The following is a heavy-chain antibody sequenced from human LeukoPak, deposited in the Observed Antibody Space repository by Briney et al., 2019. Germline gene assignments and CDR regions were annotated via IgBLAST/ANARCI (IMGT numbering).Heavy chain of an antibody. J-gene: IGHJ5*02. CDR1: GGSFSGYY. Sequence: SETLSLTCAVYGGSFSGYYWSWIRQPPGKGLEWIGEINHSGSTNYNPSLKSRVTISVDTSKNQFSLKLSSVTAADTAVYYCARAPALVYDFWSGYRAGFDPWGQGTLVTVSS. D-gene: IGHD3-3*01. CDR3: ARAPALVYDFWSGYRAGFDP. V-gene: IGHV4-34*01. CDR2: INHSGST.